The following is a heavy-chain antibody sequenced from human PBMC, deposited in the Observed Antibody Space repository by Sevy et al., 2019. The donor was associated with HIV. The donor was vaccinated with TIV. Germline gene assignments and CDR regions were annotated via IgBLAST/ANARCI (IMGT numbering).Heavy chain of an antibody. Sequence: GGSLRLSCAVSRFTFSNYGMHWVRQAPGKGLEWVALISYDGSNKHYADSVKGRFTISRDNVKNTLFLDMNSLRAEDTAIYYCAKDAGTYYLTYYLDFWGQGTLVTVSS. CDR1: RFTFSNYG. D-gene: IGHD1-26*01. J-gene: IGHJ4*02. V-gene: IGHV3-33*05. CDR2: ISYDGSNK. CDR3: AKDAGTYYLTYYLDF.